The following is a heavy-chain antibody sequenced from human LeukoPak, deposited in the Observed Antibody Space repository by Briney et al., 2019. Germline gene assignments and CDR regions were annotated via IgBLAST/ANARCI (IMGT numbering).Heavy chain of an antibody. V-gene: IGHV4-34*01. CDR1: GGSFSGYY. D-gene: IGHD3-22*01. CDR2: INHSGST. Sequence: SETLSLTCAVSGGSFSGYYWSWIRQPPGKGLEWIGEINHSGSTNYNPSLKSRVTISVDTSKNQFSLKLSSVTAADTAVYYCARVKGDSSAPDAFDIWGQGTMVTVSS. J-gene: IGHJ3*02. CDR3: ARVKGDSSAPDAFDI.